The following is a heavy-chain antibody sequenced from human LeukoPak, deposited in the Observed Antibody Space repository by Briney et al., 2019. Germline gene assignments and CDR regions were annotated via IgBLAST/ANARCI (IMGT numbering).Heavy chain of an antibody. D-gene: IGHD2-2*02. CDR1: GDSVSSNSAA. CDR3: AKGYCSSTSCYTGWFDP. J-gene: IGHJ5*02. V-gene: IGHV6-1*01. Sequence: SQTLSLTWAISGDSVSSNSAAWNWIRQSPSRGLEWLGRTYYRSKWYNDYAVSVKSRITINPDTSKNRFSLQLNSVTPEDTAVYYCAKGYCSSTSCYTGWFDPWGQGTLVTVSS. CDR2: TYYRSKWYN.